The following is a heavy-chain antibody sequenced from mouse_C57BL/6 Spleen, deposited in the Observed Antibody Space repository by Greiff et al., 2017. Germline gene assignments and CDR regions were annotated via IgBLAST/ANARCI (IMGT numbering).Heavy chain of an antibody. CDR2: INPRSGNT. J-gene: IGHJ2*01. CDR1: GYTFTSYG. D-gene: IGHD2-2*01. V-gene: IGHV1-81*01. CDR3: ARLGLRQDFDY. Sequence: VQLQQSGAELARPGASVKLSCKASGYTFTSYGISWVKQRTGQGLEWIGEINPRSGNTYYNEKFNGKATLTADKSYSTAYMELRSLTSEDSAVYFFARLGLRQDFDYWGQGTTRTVSS.